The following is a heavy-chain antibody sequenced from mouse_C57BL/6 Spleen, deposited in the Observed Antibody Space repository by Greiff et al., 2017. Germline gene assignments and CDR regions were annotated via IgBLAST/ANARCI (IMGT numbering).Heavy chain of an antibody. D-gene: IGHD4-1*01. CDR1: GYTFTGYW. J-gene: IGHJ2*01. CDR2: ILPGSGST. V-gene: IGHV1-9*01. CDR3: ARRELGRNFDY. Sequence: VQLQQSGAELMKPGASVKLSCKATGYTFTGYWIEWVKQRPGHGLEWIGEILPGSGSTNYNEKFKGQAHFTDDNSSNTAYMQLRSLTNEDSAIYYCARRELGRNFDYWAQGTTLTVSS.